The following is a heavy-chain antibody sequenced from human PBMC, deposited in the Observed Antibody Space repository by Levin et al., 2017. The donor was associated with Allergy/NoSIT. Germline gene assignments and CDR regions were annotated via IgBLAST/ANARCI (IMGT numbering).Heavy chain of an antibody. CDR2: IKSKTDGGTA. J-gene: IGHJ4*02. V-gene: IGHV3-15*01. CDR1: GITFSNAW. Sequence: GGSLRLSCTASGITFSNAWMSWARQAPGKGLEWVGRIKSKTDGGTADYASPVKGRFTISRDDSKNTLYLQMNSLKTEDIAVYYCTTYISSWYYFDNWGQGTLVTVSS. D-gene: IGHD6-13*01. CDR3: TTYISSWYYFDN.